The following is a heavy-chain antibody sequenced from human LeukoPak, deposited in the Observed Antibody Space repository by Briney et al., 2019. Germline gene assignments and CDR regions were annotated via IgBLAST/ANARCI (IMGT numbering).Heavy chain of an antibody. V-gene: IGHV3-30*18. CDR2: ISYDGSNK. D-gene: IGHD5-18*01. Sequence: GGSLRLSCAAPGFTFSSYGMHWVRQAPGKGLEWVAVISYDGSNKYYADSVKGRFTISRDNSKNTLYLQMNSLRAEDTAVYYCAKAYSYGSKVYYYYGMDVWGQGTTVTVSS. CDR3: AKAYSYGSKVYYYYGMDV. CDR1: GFTFSSYG. J-gene: IGHJ6*02.